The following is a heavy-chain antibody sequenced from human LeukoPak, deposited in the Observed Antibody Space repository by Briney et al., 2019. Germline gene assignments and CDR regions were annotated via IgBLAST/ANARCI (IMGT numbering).Heavy chain of an antibody. CDR1: GFTFSSYA. V-gene: IGHV3-23*01. CDR3: ARDPGQGGSWYYFDH. CDR2: ITAGGTGT. Sequence: QSGGSLRLSCSASGFTFSSYAMSWVRQGPEKGLEWVSAITAGGTGTNYADLVRGRFTISRDNSKNTLYLQMNSLRAEDTAVYYCARDPGQGGSWYYFDHWGQGSLVTVSS. D-gene: IGHD6-13*01. J-gene: IGHJ4*02.